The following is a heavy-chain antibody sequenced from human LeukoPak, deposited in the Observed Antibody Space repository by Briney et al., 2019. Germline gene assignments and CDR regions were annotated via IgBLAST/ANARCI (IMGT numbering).Heavy chain of an antibody. D-gene: IGHD4-11*01. V-gene: IGHV4-39*01. CDR3: ARHGGTRVTLVEVYYFDY. CDR1: GGSITTSSYY. Sequence: SETLSLTCSVSGGSITTSSYYWGWIRQSPEKGLEWIGSIYYTGGTYYSPSLKSRVTISVDTSKNQFSLKLSSVTAADTAVYYCARHGGTRVTLVEVYYFDYWGQGSLVTVSS. CDR2: IYYTGGT. J-gene: IGHJ4*02.